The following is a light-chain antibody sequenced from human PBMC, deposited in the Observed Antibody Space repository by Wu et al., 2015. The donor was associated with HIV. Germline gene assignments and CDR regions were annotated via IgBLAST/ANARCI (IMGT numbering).Light chain of an antibody. Sequence: EIVLTQSPATLSLSPGERATLSCRASQSVSRSLAWYQQKPGQAPRLLIYDASNRATAIPARFSGSGSGTDFTLTISSLEPEDFAVYYCHQRSNWPMTFGPGTKVDIK. J-gene: IGKJ3*01. V-gene: IGKV3-11*01. CDR3: HQRSNWPMT. CDR1: QSVSRS. CDR2: DAS.